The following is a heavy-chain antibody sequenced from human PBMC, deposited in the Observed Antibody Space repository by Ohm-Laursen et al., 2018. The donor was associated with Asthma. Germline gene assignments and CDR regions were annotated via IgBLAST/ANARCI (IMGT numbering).Heavy chain of an antibody. CDR1: GFTFDDYA. V-gene: IGHV3-9*01. Sequence: SLRLSCSASGFTFDDYAMHWVRQAPGKGLEWVSGINWNSGDTGYADSLEGRFSISRDNSKNSLYLQMSSLRGEDTAIYYCATLSWYASHYWGQGTLVTVSS. D-gene: IGHD2-2*01. J-gene: IGHJ4*02. CDR3: ATLSWYASHY. CDR2: INWNSGDT.